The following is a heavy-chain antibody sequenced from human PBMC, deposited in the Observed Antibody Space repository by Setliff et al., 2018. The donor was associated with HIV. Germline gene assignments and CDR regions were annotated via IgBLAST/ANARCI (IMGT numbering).Heavy chain of an antibody. J-gene: IGHJ4*02. Sequence: KPSETLSLTCTVSGGSISHSHWSWIRQPPGKGLEWIGYVWDNGTTKYNPSLESRVTISLHTSKNQFSLKLSSVTAADRAVYYCATYWGGEGGRGYWGQGTLVTVSS. CDR3: ATYWGGEGGRGY. D-gene: IGHD1-26*01. CDR1: GGSISHSH. CDR2: VWDNGTT. V-gene: IGHV4-59*01.